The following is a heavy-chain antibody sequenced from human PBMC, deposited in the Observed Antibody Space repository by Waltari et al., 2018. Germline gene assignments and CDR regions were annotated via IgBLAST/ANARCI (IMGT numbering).Heavy chain of an antibody. D-gene: IGHD4-4*01. CDR3: ARGPTDYREESEGVDY. J-gene: IGHJ4*02. CDR2: ISAYNGNT. V-gene: IGHV1-18*01. CDR1: GYTFTSYG. Sequence: QVQLVPSGAEVKTPGASVKVSCKDSGYTFTSYGISWVRQAPGQGLEWMGWISAYNGNTNYAQKLQGRGTMTTDTSTSTAYMELRSLRSDDTAVYYCARGPTDYREESEGVDYWGQGTLVTVSS.